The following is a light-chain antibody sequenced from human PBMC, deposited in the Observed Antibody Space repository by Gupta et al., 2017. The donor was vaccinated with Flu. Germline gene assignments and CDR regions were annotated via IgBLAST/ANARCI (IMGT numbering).Light chain of an antibody. CDR1: QGISSY. CDR3: QQLNSYPVT. Sequence: DIQLTQSPSFLSASVGDRVTITCRASQGISSYLAWYQQKPGKAPKLLIYAASTLQSGVPSRCSGSGSRTEFTLTISSLQPEDFATYSCQQLNSYPVTFGHGTNVDIK. CDR2: AAS. V-gene: IGKV1-9*01. J-gene: IGKJ3*01.